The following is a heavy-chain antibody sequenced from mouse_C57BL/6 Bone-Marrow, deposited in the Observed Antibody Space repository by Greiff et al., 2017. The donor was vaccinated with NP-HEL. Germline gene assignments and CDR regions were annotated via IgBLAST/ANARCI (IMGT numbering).Heavy chain of an antibody. D-gene: IGHD1-1*01. V-gene: IGHV2-5*01. CDR3: AKQIFPYYYGRLYYYAMDY. CDR2: IWRGGST. CDR1: GFSLTSYG. Sequence: QVQLKESGPGLVQPSQSLSITCTVSGFSLTSYGVHWVRQSPGKGLEWLGVIWRGGSTDYNAAFMSRLSITKDNSKSQVFFKMNSLQADDTAIYYCAKQIFPYYYGRLYYYAMDYWGQGTSVTVSS. J-gene: IGHJ4*01.